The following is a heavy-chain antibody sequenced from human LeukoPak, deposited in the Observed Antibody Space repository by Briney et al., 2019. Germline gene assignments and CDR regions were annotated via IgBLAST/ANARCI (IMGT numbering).Heavy chain of an antibody. CDR3: ARDGGLGTGGNCYFDY. D-gene: IGHD2-8*02. CDR1: GFTFSYHA. V-gene: IGHV3-30-3*01. Sequence: GGSLRLSCAASGFTFSYHAMHWVRQAPGKGLEGVAATSYDGTNKYYADSVKGRFTISRDNSKNTLYLQMDSLRTEDTAVYYCARDGGLGTGGNCYFDYWGQGTLVTVSS. CDR2: TSYDGTNK. J-gene: IGHJ4*02.